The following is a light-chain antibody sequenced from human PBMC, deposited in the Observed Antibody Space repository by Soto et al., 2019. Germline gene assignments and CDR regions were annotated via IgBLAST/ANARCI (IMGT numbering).Light chain of an antibody. CDR1: QSLLFFIGITY. CDR3: MQGTHWPLT. CDR2: EVS. V-gene: IGKV2-30*01. Sequence: EVVLTQSPPSLPVTIGQPATVSCRSSQSLLFFIGITYLTRFHQMPGQPPRRLISEVSNRDSGVPDRFSGRVSGTDFTLKIRRVEAEDVGLFCCMQGTHWPLTFGGGTRVEIK. J-gene: IGKJ4*01.